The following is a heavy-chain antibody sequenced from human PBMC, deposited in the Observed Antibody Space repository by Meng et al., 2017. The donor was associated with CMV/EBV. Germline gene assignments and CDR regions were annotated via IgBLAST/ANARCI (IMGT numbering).Heavy chain of an antibody. V-gene: IGHV4-39*01. Sequence: SETLSLTCTVSGGSISSSSYYWGWIRQPPGKGLEWIGSIYYSGSTYYNPSLKSRVTISVDTSKNQSSLKLSSVTAADTAVYYCASTGRLAPYYYYGMDVWGQGTTVTVSS. CDR3: ASTGRLAPYYYYGMDV. J-gene: IGHJ6*02. CDR1: GGSISSSSYY. CDR2: IYYSGST. D-gene: IGHD3-9*01.